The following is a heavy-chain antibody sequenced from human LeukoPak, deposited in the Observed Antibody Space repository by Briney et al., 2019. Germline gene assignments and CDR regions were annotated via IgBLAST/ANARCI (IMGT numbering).Heavy chain of an antibody. V-gene: IGHV3-30*02. Sequence: PGGSLRLSCAASGFTFSSYGMHWVRQAPGKGLEWVAFIRYDGSNKYYADADSVKGRFTISRDNSKNTLYLQMNSLRAEDTAFYYCARGGARQYYDFWSGYYSLPDYWGQGTLVTVSS. CDR3: ARGGARQYYDFWSGYYSLPDY. CDR1: GFTFSSYG. D-gene: IGHD3-3*01. J-gene: IGHJ4*02. CDR2: IRYDGSNK.